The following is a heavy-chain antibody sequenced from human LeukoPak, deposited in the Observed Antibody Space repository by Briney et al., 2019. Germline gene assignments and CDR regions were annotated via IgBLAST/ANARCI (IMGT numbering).Heavy chain of an antibody. V-gene: IGHV5-51*01. CDR2: IYPADSDT. J-gene: IGHJ6*02. CDR3: ARLGYCSSRSCYYGMDV. CDR1: GYSFINYW. D-gene: IGHD2-2*01. Sequence: GESLKISCTVSGYSFINYWIGWVRQMPGRGLEWMGIIYPADSDTRYSASFQGQVTFSVDKTINTAYVQWSSLKVSDTAMYYCARLGYCSSRSCYYGMDVWGQGTTVTVSS.